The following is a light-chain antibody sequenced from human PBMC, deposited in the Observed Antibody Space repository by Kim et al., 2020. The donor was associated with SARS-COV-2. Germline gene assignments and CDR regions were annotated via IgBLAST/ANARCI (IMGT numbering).Light chain of an antibody. Sequence: QSVLTQPPSASGSPGQSVTISCTGTGSDVGGYNYVSWYQQHPGKAPKLMIYAVSKRPSGVPDRFSGSKSGNTASLTVSGLQAEDEADYYCSSYAGTTYYAFGTGTKVTVL. CDR1: GSDVGGYNY. J-gene: IGLJ1*01. CDR2: AVS. V-gene: IGLV2-8*01. CDR3: SSYAGTTYYA.